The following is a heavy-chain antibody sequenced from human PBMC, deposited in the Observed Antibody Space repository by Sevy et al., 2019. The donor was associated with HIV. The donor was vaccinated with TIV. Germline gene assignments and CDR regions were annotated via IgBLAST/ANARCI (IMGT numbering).Heavy chain of an antibody. CDR2: IYTSGST. CDR3: AREEDYYDSSGYTTP. V-gene: IGHV4-4*07. J-gene: IGHJ5*02. D-gene: IGHD3-22*01. CDR1: GGSISSYY. Sequence: SETLSLTCTVSGGSISSYYWIWIRQPAGKGLEWIGRIYTSGSTNYNPSLKSRVTMSVDTSKNQFSLKLSSVTAADTAVYYCAREEDYYDSSGYTTPWGQGTLVTVSS.